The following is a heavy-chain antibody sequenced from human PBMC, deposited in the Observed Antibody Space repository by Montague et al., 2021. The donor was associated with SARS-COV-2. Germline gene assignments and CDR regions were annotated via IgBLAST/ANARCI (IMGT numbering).Heavy chain of an antibody. D-gene: IGHD6-19*01. V-gene: IGHV4-61*01. CDR2: VYYNGDI. Sequence: SETLSLTCSVSAGSVNSGTYYWNWTRQPPGKGLEWIGYVYYNGDIKHNPSLKSRVSLSLDTSMNQFSPQLNSLTAADTAVYYCARGASLAGRFDYWGQGILITVSS. J-gene: IGHJ4*02. CDR3: ARGASLAGRFDY. CDR1: AGSVNSGTYY.